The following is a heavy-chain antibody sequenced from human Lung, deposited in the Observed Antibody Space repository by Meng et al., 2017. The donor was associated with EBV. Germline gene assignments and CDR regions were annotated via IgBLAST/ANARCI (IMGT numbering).Heavy chain of an antibody. Sequence: VQLQGSGPGMGKPSKTLCLTCAVSGGSVSSGGYYWSWIRQPPGKGLEWIGYIYSSGSTYYNPSLKSRASISIDTSKNQFSLKVTSPTAADTAVYYCGVGLGSYNSHWGQGTLVTVSS. CDR3: GVGLGSYNSH. V-gene: IGHV4-30-4*01. D-gene: IGHD1-26*01. CDR2: IYSSGST. J-gene: IGHJ4*02. CDR1: GGSVSSGGYY.